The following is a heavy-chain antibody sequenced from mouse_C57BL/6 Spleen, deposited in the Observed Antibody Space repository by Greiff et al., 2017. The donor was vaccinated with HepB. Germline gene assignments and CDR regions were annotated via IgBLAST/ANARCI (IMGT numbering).Heavy chain of an antibody. Sequence: VKLVESGPGLVQPSQSLSITCTVSGFSLTSYGVHWVRQSPGTGLEWLGVIWSGGSTDYNAAFISRLSISKDNSKSQVFFKMNSLQADDTAIYYCARKVYSYYAMDYWGQGTSVTVSS. CDR2: IWSGGST. CDR1: GFSLTSYG. J-gene: IGHJ4*01. D-gene: IGHD2-1*01. CDR3: ARKVYSYYAMDY. V-gene: IGHV2-2*01.